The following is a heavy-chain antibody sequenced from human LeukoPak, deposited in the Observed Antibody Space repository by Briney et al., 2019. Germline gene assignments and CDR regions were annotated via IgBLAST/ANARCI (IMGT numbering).Heavy chain of an antibody. J-gene: IGHJ6*02. Sequence: GGSLRLSCEASGFTFSRNWMSWVRQAPGRGLEWVANIKQDGSEKFSVASVKGRFTISRDNAKNSLYLQMDSLRAEDTAVYYCARDGRGYGMDVWGQGTTVTVSS. CDR1: GFTFSRNW. V-gene: IGHV3-7*01. CDR3: ARDGRGYGMDV. CDR2: IKQDGSEK.